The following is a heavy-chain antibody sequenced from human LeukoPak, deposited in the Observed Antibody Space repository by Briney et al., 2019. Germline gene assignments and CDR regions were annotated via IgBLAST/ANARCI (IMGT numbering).Heavy chain of an antibody. V-gene: IGHV3-30*04. Sequence: GGSLRLSCAASGFTFSSYAMHWVRQAPGKGLEWVAVISYDGSNKYYADSVKGRFTISRDNSKNTLYLQMNSLRAEDTAVYYCAKVGRITIFDTPRYWGQGTLVTVSS. D-gene: IGHD3-3*01. J-gene: IGHJ4*02. CDR1: GFTFSSYA. CDR3: AKVGRITIFDTPRY. CDR2: ISYDGSNK.